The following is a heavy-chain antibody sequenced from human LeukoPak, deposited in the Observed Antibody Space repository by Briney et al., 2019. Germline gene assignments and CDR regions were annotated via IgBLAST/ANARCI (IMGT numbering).Heavy chain of an antibody. V-gene: IGHV4-4*02. CDR2: IYHDGST. D-gene: IGHD5-24*01. CDR3: AKGGSWLQPFDY. CDR1: GGSISSNNW. Sequence: KPSETLSLTCAVSGGSISSNNWWIWVRQSPEKGLEWIGEIYHDGSTNYNPSLKSRVTISMDKSKNQLSLKLNFVTAADTAVYYCAKGGSWLQPFDYWGQGTLVTVSS. J-gene: IGHJ4*02.